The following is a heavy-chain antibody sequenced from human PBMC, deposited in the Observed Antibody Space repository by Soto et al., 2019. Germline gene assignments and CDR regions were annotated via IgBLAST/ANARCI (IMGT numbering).Heavy chain of an antibody. CDR3: AKRGSSGSDGGPFYFNY. CDR2: VSFSGNSP. Sequence: EVQLLESGGGLVQPGGSLRLSCAASGFKFSAFAMTWVRQVPGKGLEWVASVSFSGNSPYYKNAVKGRFTISKDNSNNTLYILRNSRRGDDQAADYGAKRGSSGSDGGPFYFNYFGNGIQVTGCS. V-gene: IGHV3-23*01. D-gene: IGHD2-15*01. J-gene: IGHJ4*01. CDR1: GFKFSAFA.